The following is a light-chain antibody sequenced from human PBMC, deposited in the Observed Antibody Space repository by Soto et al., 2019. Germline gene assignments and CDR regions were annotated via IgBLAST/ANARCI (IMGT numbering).Light chain of an antibody. V-gene: IGLV2-14*01. CDR1: SSDVGAHDF. CDR3: NSYTLSKTVI. Sequence: QSALTQPASVSGSPGQSITISCSGTSSDVGAHDFVSWYQHHPDKAPKVIIFEVTKRPSGVSDRFSGSKTGNTASLTISGLQAEDEADYYCNSYTLSKTVIFGAGTKVTVL. J-gene: IGLJ2*01. CDR2: EVT.